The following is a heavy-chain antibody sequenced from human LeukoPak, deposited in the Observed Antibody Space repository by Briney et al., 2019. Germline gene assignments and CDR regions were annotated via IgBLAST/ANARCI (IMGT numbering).Heavy chain of an antibody. V-gene: IGHV3-9*01. D-gene: IGHD4-23*01. CDR3: AKDKGLGNSGFNDAFGI. CDR1: GFTFDDYA. Sequence: GGSLRLSCAASGFTFDDYAMHWVRQAPGKGLEWVSGISWNSGSIGYADSVKGRFTISRDNAKNSLYLQMNSLRAEDTALYYCAKDKGLGNSGFNDAFGIWGQGTMVTVSS. J-gene: IGHJ3*02. CDR2: ISWNSGSI.